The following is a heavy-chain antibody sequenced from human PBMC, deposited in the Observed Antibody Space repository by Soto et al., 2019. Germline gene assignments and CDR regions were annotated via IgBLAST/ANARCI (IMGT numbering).Heavy chain of an antibody. CDR1: GLTLSDAW. Sequence: EVQLVESGGGLVKPGGSLRLSCVGSGLTLSDAWMNWVRQIPGKGPEWVGRIKTKSDGAVTDYAALAKGRFTISRDDSENTVCLPMNSLKTEDTAVYYCARQWFGDFVWGQGTLVTVSS. D-gene: IGHD3-10*01. CDR3: ARQWFGDFV. CDR2: IKTKSDGAVT. J-gene: IGHJ4*02. V-gene: IGHV3-15*05.